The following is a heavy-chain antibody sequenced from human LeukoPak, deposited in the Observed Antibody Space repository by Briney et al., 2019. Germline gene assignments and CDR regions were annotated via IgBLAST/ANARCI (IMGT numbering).Heavy chain of an antibody. J-gene: IGHJ4*02. D-gene: IGHD3-10*01. CDR3: AKDVTYYYGSGTEFDY. CDR1: GFTFSSYA. CDR2: ISYNGRNQ. Sequence: GGSLRLSCSASGFTFSSYAMHWVRQAPGKGLEWVAVISYNGRNQNYADSVQGRFTISRDNSKNTLYLQMNSLRAEDTAVYYCAKDVTYYYGSGTEFDYWGQGTLVTVSS. V-gene: IGHV3-30*04.